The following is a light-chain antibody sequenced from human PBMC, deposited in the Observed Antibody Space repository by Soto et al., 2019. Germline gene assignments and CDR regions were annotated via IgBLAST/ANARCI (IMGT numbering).Light chain of an antibody. CDR3: QQCGSSST. Sequence: ESMLTQSAGTLSLYPGERATLSCWVSETFSNSFLSWFQQIPGQAPWLLIYGASMRATGIPDRFSGSGSGTDFTLTISRLEPEDFAVYYCQQCGSSSTFGQGRRLEI. J-gene: IGKJ5*01. CDR2: GAS. CDR1: ETFSNSF. V-gene: IGKV3-20*01.